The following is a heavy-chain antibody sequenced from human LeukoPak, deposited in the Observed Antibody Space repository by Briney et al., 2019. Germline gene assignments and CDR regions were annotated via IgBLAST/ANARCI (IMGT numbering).Heavy chain of an antibody. D-gene: IGHD5-12*01. J-gene: IGHJ4*02. CDR3: ARVSAVATSPFDY. V-gene: IGHV3-48*03. CDR2: ISSSGSTI. CDR1: GFTFSSYE. Sequence: GGSLRLSCAASGFTFSSYEMNWVRQAPGKGLEWVSYISSSGSTIYYADSVKGRFTISRDNAKNSLYLQMNSLRAEDTAVYYCARVSAVATSPFDYWGQGTLVTVSS.